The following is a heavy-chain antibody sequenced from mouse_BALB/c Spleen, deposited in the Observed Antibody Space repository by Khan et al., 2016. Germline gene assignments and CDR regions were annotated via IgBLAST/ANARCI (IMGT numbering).Heavy chain of an antibody. CDR1: GYTFTNYG. CDR3: ARLSLYYTMDY. J-gene: IGHJ4*01. V-gene: IGHV9-3-1*01. Sequence: QIQLVQSGPELKKPGETVKISCKASGYTFTNYGMNWVKQAPGKGLKWMGWINTYTGEPTYADDFKGRFAFSLETSASTADLQINNLKKEDTATYFCARLSLYYTMDYWGQGTSVTVSS. CDR2: INTYTGEP.